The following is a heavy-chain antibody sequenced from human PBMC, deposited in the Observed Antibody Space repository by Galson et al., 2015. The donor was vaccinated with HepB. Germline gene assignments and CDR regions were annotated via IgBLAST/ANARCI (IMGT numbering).Heavy chain of an antibody. D-gene: IGHD3-10*01. J-gene: IGHJ5*02. V-gene: IGHV3-23*01. Sequence: SLRLSCAGTGFTFSTYALSWVRQAPGKGLEWVSGIDGSGDRTEYADSAQGRFIVSRDNSKNTLYLQISGLRVEDTAKYYCVKDVGRDLFGPGAWGQGTLVTVSS. CDR1: GFTFSTYA. CDR2: IDGSGDRT. CDR3: VKDVGRDLFGPGA.